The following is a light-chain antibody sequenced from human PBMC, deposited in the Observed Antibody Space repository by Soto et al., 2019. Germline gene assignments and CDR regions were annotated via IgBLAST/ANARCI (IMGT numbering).Light chain of an antibody. J-gene: IGLJ3*02. Sequence: QSVLTQPPSVSGAPGQRVTISCTGSSSNIGAGYDVHWYQQLPGTAPKLLIYGNSNRTSGVPDRFSGSKSSTSASLAITGLQAEDEADYYCQSYDSSLSGWVFGGGTKLTVL. CDR3: QSYDSSLSGWV. CDR1: SSNIGAGYD. V-gene: IGLV1-40*01. CDR2: GNS.